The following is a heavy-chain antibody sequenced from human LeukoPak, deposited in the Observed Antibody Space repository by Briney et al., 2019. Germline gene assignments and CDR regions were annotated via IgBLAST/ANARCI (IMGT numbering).Heavy chain of an antibody. D-gene: IGHD3-9*01. CDR1: GFAVSSNY. CDR2: IYSGGST. V-gene: IGHV3-53*01. J-gene: IGHJ4*02. CDR3: ARAGEYYDILTGNYPGMYYFDY. Sequence: GGSLRLSCAASGFAVSSNYMSWVRQAPGKGLEWVSVIYSGGSTYYADSVKGRFTISRDNSKNTLYLQMNSLRAEDTAVYYCARAGEYYDILTGNYPGMYYFDYWGQRTLVTVSS.